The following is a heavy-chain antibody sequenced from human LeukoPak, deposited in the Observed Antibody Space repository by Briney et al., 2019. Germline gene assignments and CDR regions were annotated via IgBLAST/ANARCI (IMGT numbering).Heavy chain of an antibody. CDR1: GFSLSDNA. CDR3: ASDVSPLDVRYFDWESKSYFGY. J-gene: IGHJ4*02. V-gene: IGHV3-30-3*01. CDR2: ISYDGHNQ. Sequence: SGGSLRLSCRTSGFSLSDNAMHWVRQAPGKGLEWVAVISYDGHNQYYTDSVKGRFTISRDNSKNTVYLQMNSLRREDTGVYYCASDVSPLDVRYFDWESKSYFGYWGQGTLVTVSS. D-gene: IGHD3-9*01.